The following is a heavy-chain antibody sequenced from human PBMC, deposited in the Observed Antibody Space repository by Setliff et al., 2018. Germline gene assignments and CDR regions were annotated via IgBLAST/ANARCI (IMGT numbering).Heavy chain of an antibody. Sequence: NPSETLSLTCAVYGGSFSTYYWIWIRQPPGKGLEWIGEINHSGSTNYNPSLKSRVTISVDTSKNQFSLKLSSVTAADTAVYYCAREDTAMATYYYGMDVWGQGTTVTVSS. D-gene: IGHD5-18*01. CDR1: GGSFSTYY. V-gene: IGHV4-34*01. CDR2: INHSGST. CDR3: AREDTAMATYYYGMDV. J-gene: IGHJ6*02.